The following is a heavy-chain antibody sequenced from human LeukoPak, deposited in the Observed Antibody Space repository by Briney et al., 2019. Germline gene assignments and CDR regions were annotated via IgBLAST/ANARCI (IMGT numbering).Heavy chain of an antibody. CDR1: GFXFSNHW. Sequence: GGSLRLSCVASGFXFSNHWIHWVRQAPGKGLMWVSRINPDGSITDYADSVKGRFTISRDNAKNTLYLQMNSLRVEDTAVYYCARGLIGSHDHWGQGTLVTVSS. CDR2: INPDGSIT. V-gene: IGHV3-74*01. J-gene: IGHJ4*02. D-gene: IGHD3-16*01. CDR3: ARGLIGSHDH.